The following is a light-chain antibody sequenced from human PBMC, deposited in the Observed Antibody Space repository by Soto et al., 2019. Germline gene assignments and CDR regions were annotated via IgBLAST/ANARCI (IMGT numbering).Light chain of an antibody. J-gene: IGKJ4*01. CDR3: QQSYCLPLT. V-gene: IGKV1-39*01. CDR2: SAS. CDR1: QRISAF. Sequence: DIQMTQSPSSVSAFVGESVTITCHASQRISAFLNWYHQKPGKAPKLLIYSASYLQSGVPSNFSGSGSGTDFTHSLVTLQPEDSGTYFCQQSYCLPLTFGGGTKVEI.